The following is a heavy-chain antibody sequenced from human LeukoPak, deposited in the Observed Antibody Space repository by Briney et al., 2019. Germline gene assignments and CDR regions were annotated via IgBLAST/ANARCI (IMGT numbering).Heavy chain of an antibody. CDR3: ARLTYSNSSPFDY. D-gene: IGHD6-6*01. CDR1: GGSISSYY. CDR2: IYTSGTT. J-gene: IGHJ4*02. Sequence: SETLSLTCTVSGGSISSYYWSWIRQPPGKGLEWTGYIYTSGTTNYNPSLKSRVTISVDMSQNQFSLKLSSVTAADTAVYYCARLTYSNSSPFDYWGQGTLVTVSS. V-gene: IGHV4-4*09.